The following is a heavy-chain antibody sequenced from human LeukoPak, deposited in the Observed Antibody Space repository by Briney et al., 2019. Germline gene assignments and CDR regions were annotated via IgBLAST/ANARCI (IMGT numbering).Heavy chain of an antibody. J-gene: IGHJ3*02. CDR1: GYTFTGYY. CDR2: IIPNSGDI. CDR3: ARDIQGSPDAFDI. V-gene: IGHV1-2*02. Sequence: GASVKVSCKASGYTFTGYYMHWVRQAPGQGLEWMGWIIPNSGDIYYAQKFQGRVTMTRDTSISTAYMELSRLTSDDTAVYYCARDIQGSPDAFDIWGQGTRVTVSS.